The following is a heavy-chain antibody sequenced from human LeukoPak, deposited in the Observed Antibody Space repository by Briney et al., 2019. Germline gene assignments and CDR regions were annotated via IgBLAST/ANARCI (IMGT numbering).Heavy chain of an antibody. J-gene: IGHJ6*02. D-gene: IGHD1-14*01. V-gene: IGHV3-48*03. CDR3: ARETDGMDA. Sequence: GGSLRLSCAASGFSFPSCEMNWVRQAPGKGLEWLSYIRSSGSTRYYADSVKGRFTISRDNAKNSLYLQTNSLRAEDTAVYYCARETDGMDAWGRGTTVAVSS. CDR2: IRSSGSTR. CDR1: GFSFPSCE.